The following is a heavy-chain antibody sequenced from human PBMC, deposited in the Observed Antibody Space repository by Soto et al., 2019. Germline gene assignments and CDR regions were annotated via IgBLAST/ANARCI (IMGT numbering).Heavy chain of an antibody. J-gene: IGHJ4*02. CDR2: IGGYKGNT. Sequence: ASVKVSCKASGYTFTNYGVSWVRQAPGQGLEWMGWIGGYKGNTNYAQKLQGRVTMTTDTSTSTAYMELRSLRSDDTAVYYCARLDVEMATIFPDYWGQGTLVTVSS. CDR1: GYTFTNYG. V-gene: IGHV1-18*01. D-gene: IGHD5-12*01. CDR3: ARLDVEMATIFPDY.